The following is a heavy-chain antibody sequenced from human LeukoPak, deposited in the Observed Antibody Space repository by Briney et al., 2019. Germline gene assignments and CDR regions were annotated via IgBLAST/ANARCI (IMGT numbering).Heavy chain of an antibody. CDR3: ARDWGSPRGVFDY. Sequence: ASVKVSCKASGGTFSSYAISWVRQAPGQGLEWMGGIIPIFGTANYAQKFQGRVTITADESTSTAYMELSSLRSEDTAVYYCARDWGSPRGVFDYWGQGTLVTVSS. CDR2: IIPIFGTA. D-gene: IGHD3-16*01. V-gene: IGHV1-69*13. J-gene: IGHJ4*02. CDR1: GGTFSSYA.